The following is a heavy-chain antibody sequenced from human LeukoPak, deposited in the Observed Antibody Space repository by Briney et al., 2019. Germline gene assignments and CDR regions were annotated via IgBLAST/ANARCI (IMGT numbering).Heavy chain of an antibody. CDR1: GFAFSSFS. Sequence: PGGSLRLSCAASGFAFSSFSMNWVRQAPGKGLEWVSYFSTSSGTISYADSVKGRFTISRDDAKNSLYLQMNSPRDEDTAVYYCARDRTRDCSGGGCYRHYFDYWGQGTLVTVSS. CDR2: FSTSSGTI. J-gene: IGHJ4*02. D-gene: IGHD2-15*01. CDR3: ARDRTRDCSGGGCYRHYFDY. V-gene: IGHV3-48*02.